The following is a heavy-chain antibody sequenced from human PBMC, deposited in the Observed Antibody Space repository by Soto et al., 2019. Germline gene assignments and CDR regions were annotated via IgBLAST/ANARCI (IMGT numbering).Heavy chain of an antibody. J-gene: IGHJ6*02. D-gene: IGHD3-10*01. CDR3: ARGLNYYDSGSPSSGMDV. CDR2: TYYRSKWYN. V-gene: IGHV6-1*01. Sequence: SQTLSLTCAISGDSVSSNSAAWNWIRQSPSRGLEWLGRTYYRSKWYNDFAVSVESRITINPDPSKNQFSLQLNSVTPEDTAIYYCARGLNYYDSGSPSSGMDVWGRGTTVTVYS. CDR1: GDSVSSNSAA.